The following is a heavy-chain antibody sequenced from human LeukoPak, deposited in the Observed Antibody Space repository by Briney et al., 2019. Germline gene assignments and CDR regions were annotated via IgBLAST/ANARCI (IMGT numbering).Heavy chain of an antibody. Sequence: GGSLRLSCAASGFIFNSYGMHWVRQAPGKGLEWVAFIRYDGSNKYYADSVKGRFTISRDNSKNTLYLQMNSLRAEDTAVYYCAKDLLQTYYDILTRYAFDIWGQGTMVTVSS. J-gene: IGHJ3*02. CDR3: AKDLLQTYYDILTRYAFDI. CDR1: GFIFNSYG. CDR2: IRYDGSNK. V-gene: IGHV3-30*02. D-gene: IGHD3-9*01.